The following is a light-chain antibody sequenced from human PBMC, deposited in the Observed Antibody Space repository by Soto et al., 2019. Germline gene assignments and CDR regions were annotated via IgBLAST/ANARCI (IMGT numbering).Light chain of an antibody. CDR2: GSS. V-gene: IGKV3D-20*02. J-gene: IGKJ5*01. CDR1: QSVSADY. Sequence: EIVLTQSPATLSLSPGERATLSCRASQSVSADYLAWYQLKPDQAPRLLMYGSSSRATGIPDRFSGSGSATDFTLTISSLEPEDSAVYYCQQRHAWPITFGQGTRLEIK. CDR3: QQRHAWPIT.